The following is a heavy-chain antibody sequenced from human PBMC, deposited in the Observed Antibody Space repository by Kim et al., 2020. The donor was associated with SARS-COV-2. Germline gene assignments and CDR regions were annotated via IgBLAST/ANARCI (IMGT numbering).Heavy chain of an antibody. J-gene: IGHJ3*02. D-gene: IGHD3-9*01. V-gene: IGHV4-59*01. CDR3: ARDSTFLAGAQNDAFDI. Sequence: LKSRVTISVDTSKNQFSLKLSSVTAADTAVYYCARDSTFLAGAQNDAFDIWGQGTMVTVSS.